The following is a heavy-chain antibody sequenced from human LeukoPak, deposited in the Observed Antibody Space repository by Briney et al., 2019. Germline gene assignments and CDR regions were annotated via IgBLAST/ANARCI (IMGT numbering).Heavy chain of an antibody. Sequence: KAGGSLRLSCAASGFTFSDYYMSWIRQAPGKGLEWVSYISSSGSTIYYADSVKGRFTISRDNAKNSLYLQMNSLRAEDTAVYYCARDGIGELFLAVGDAFDIWGQGTMVTVSS. CDR2: ISSSGSTI. CDR3: ARDGIGELFLAVGDAFDI. J-gene: IGHJ3*02. V-gene: IGHV3-11*04. CDR1: GFTFSDYY. D-gene: IGHD3-10*01.